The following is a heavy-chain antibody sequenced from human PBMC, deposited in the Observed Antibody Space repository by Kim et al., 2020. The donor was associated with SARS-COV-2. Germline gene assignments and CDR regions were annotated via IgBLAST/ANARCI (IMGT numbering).Heavy chain of an antibody. CDR3: ARDGDIVVVPAAIRTTGFDY. J-gene: IGHJ4*02. D-gene: IGHD2-2*02. V-gene: IGHV3-11*01. CDR2: ISSSGSTI. CDR1: GFTFSDYY. Sequence: GGSLRLSCAASGFTFSDYYMSWIRQAPGKGLEWVSYISSSGSTIYYADSVKGRFTISRDNAKNSLYLQMNSLRAEDTAVYYCARDGDIVVVPAAIRTTGFDYWGQGTLVTVSS.